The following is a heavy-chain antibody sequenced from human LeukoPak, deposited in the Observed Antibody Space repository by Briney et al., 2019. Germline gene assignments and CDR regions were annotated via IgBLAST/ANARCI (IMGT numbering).Heavy chain of an antibody. CDR3: AREEGYCSRTSCYTL. CDR1: GFTFSTYA. V-gene: IGHV3-30-3*01. D-gene: IGHD2-2*02. J-gene: IGHJ4*02. Sequence: GGSLRLSCAASGFTFSTYAMHWVRQAPGKGLEWVAVISYDGNNKYYADSVKGRLTISRDNSKNTLYLQMNSLRAEDTAVYYCAREEGYCSRTSCYTLWGQGTLVTVSS. CDR2: ISYDGNNK.